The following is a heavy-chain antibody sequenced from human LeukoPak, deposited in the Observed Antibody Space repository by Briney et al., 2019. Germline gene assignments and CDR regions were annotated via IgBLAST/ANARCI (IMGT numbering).Heavy chain of an antibody. CDR2: INHTGRT. Sequence: SETLSLTCAVYGGSFSDYFWSWIRQPPGKGLEWIGEINHTGRTNYDPSLKSRVTISVDTSKNQFSLKLSSVTAADTAVYYCARGAYYDFWSGYINWFDPWGQGTLVTVSS. V-gene: IGHV4-34*01. D-gene: IGHD3-3*01. J-gene: IGHJ5*02. CDR1: GGSFSDYF. CDR3: ARGAYYDFWSGYINWFDP.